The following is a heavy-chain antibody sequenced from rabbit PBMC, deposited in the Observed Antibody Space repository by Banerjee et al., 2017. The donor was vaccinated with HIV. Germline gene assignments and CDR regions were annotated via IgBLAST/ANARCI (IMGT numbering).Heavy chain of an antibody. Sequence: QEQLEESGGGLVKPEGSLTLTCIASGFDLSSYYYMCWVRQAPGKGLEWIACINSSSGNTVYATWAKGRFTISKTSSTTVTLQMTSLTAADTATHFCAIMDSSGWGDFNLWGQGTLVTV. CDR2: INSSSGNT. CDR1: GFDLSSYYY. V-gene: IGHV1S45*01. D-gene: IGHD4-1*01. J-gene: IGHJ4*01. CDR3: AIMDSSGWGDFNL.